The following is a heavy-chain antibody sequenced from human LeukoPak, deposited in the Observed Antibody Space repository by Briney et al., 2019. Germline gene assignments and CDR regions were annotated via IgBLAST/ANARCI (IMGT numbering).Heavy chain of an antibody. CDR1: GFTFNHYW. J-gene: IGHJ1*01. D-gene: IGHD4-17*01. CDR2: IKQDGSQI. Sequence: GGSLRLSCAASGFTFNHYWMSWVRQAPGKGLEWLANIKQDGSQIYYVDSVKGRFTISRDNAKNSLYLQMNSLRAEDTAVYYCARGIRDYDDQLGYFQHWGQGTLVTVSS. CDR3: ARGIRDYDDQLGYFQH. V-gene: IGHV3-7*01.